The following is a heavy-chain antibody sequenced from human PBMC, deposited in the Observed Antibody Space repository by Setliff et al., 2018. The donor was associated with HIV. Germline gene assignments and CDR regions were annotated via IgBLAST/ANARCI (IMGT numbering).Heavy chain of an antibody. D-gene: IGHD2-15*01. V-gene: IGHV3-33*08. CDR1: GFIVSSNY. CDR2: IWYDGSNK. CDR3: TTGIRT. J-gene: IGHJ5*02. Sequence: PGGSLRLSCAASGFIVSSNYMSWVRQAPGKGLECVAVIWYDGSNKYYADSVKGRFTISRDDSKNTLYLQMNSLKTEDTAVYYCTTGIRTWGQGTLVTAPQ.